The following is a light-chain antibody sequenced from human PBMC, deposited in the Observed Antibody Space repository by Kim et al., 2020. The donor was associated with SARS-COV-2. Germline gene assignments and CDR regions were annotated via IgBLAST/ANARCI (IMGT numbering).Light chain of an antibody. J-gene: IGKJ5*01. Sequence: AVRLTQSPSSLPASIGVRVTVTCRASQDINSALAWYQQRPGRSTTLLIYDASTLQSGVPSRFSGRGSGTHFTLTIDNLHPEDFGTYFCQQFHTYPITFGQGTRLEIK. CDR3: QQFHTYPIT. V-gene: IGKV1-13*02. CDR2: DAS. CDR1: QDINSA.